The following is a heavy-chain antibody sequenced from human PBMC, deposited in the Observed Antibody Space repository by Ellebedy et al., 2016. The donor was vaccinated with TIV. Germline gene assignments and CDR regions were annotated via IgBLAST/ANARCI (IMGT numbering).Heavy chain of an antibody. CDR1: GGSFSSYY. Sequence: GSLRLSXTVSGGSFSSYYWSWIRQSAGKGLEWIGRIFMSGSISYNPSLKNRVTMSVDASKSQLSLSLTSMTAADTAMYFCARLRQSRDRSHWYFDLWGRGTLVTVSS. V-gene: IGHV4-4*07. D-gene: IGHD1-14*01. CDR2: IFMSGSI. CDR3: ARLRQSRDRSHWYFDL. J-gene: IGHJ2*01.